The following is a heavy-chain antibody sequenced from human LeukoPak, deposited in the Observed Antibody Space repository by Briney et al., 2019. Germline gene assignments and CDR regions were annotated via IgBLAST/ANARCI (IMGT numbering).Heavy chain of an antibody. D-gene: IGHD5-18*01. CDR1: GGSFNGYY. CDR2: IDHSGST. Sequence: SETLSLTCAVYGGSFNGYYWSWLRQPPGKGLEWIGQIDHSGSTNYNPSLKSRVTISVDTSKNQFSLRVISVTAADTAVYYCARREVVGTVMVGGFWGQGNLVTVSS. CDR3: ARREVVGTVMVGGF. V-gene: IGHV4-34*01. J-gene: IGHJ4*02.